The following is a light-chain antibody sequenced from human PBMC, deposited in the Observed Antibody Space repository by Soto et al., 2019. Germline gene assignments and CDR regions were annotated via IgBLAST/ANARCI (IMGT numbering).Light chain of an antibody. J-gene: IGKJ1*01. V-gene: IGKV3-11*01. CDR3: QQRSNWQRT. CDR1: QSVSSY. CDR2: DAS. Sequence: EIVLTQSPATLSLSPGVRATLSCRASQSVSSYLAWYQQKPGQAPRLLIYDASNRATGIPARFSGSGSGTDFTLTISSLEPEDFAVYYCQQRSNWQRTFGQGTKVEIK.